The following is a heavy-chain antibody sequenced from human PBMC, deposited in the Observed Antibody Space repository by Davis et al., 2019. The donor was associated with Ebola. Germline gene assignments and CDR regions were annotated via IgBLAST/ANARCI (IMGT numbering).Heavy chain of an antibody. V-gene: IGHV3-30-3*01. CDR2: ISYDGSNK. D-gene: IGHD2-15*01. CDR1: GSPFSSYA. Sequence: PGGPLRPPCAPLGSPFSSYAMHWVRQAQAKGLDWVAVISYDGSNKYYADSVKGRFTISRDNSKNTLYLQMNSLRAEDTAVYYCAREVGVVVVTRDYYYMDVWGKGTTVTVSS. J-gene: IGHJ6*03. CDR3: AREVGVVVVTRDYYYMDV.